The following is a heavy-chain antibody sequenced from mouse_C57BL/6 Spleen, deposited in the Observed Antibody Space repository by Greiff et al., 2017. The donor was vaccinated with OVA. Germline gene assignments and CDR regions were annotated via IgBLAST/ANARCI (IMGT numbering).Heavy chain of an antibody. J-gene: IGHJ2*01. CDR2: IYPRSGNT. Sequence: VQLQESGAELARPGASVKLSCKASGYTFTSYGISWVKQRTGQGLEWIGEIYPRSGNTYYNEKFKGKATLTADKSSSTAYMELRSLTSEDSAVYFCARTLDYDPEYYFDYWGQGTTLTVSS. CDR3: ARTLDYDPEYYFDY. CDR1: GYTFTSYG. V-gene: IGHV1-81*01. D-gene: IGHD2-4*01.